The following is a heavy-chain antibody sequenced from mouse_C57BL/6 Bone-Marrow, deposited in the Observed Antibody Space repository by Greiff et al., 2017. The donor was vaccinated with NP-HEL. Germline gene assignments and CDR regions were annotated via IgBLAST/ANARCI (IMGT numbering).Heavy chain of an antibody. CDR2: IYPRSGNT. D-gene: IGHD1-1*02. J-gene: IGHJ2*01. V-gene: IGHV1-81*01. Sequence: VQLQQSGAELARPGASVKLSCKASGYTFTSYGISWVKQRTGQGLEWIGEIYPRSGNTYYNEKFKGKATLTADKSSSTAYMELRSLTSEDSAVYFCARSGGNYFGYWGQGTTLTVSS. CDR3: ARSGGNYFGY. CDR1: GYTFTSYG.